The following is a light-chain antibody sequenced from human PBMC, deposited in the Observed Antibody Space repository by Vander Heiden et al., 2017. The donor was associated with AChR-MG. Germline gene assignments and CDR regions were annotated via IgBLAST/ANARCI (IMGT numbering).Light chain of an antibody. V-gene: IGLV2-23*01. J-gene: IGLJ3*02. CDR3: CSYTGGSTWV. CDR2: QDS. CDR1: SRDVGHYNL. Sequence: QSALTQPASVSGSPGQSITISCTGTSRDVGHYNLVPWYQHHPGNAPKLIIYQDSQRPSGVSSRFSGSKSGDTASLTISVLRTEDEAHYHCCSYTGGSTWVFGGGTKLTVL.